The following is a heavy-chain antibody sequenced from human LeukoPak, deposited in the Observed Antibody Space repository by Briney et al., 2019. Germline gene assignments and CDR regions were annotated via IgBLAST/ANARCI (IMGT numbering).Heavy chain of an antibody. CDR2: IWNDGSNK. Sequence: GGSLRLSCAASGFTFSTYGMHWVRQAPGKGLEWVAVIWNDGSNKYYADSVKGRFTIFRDNSKNTLFLQMNSLRAEDTAVYYCATGLGGGSGSPDSWGQGTLVTVSS. J-gene: IGHJ4*02. V-gene: IGHV3-33*01. CDR3: ATGLGGGSGSPDS. CDR1: GFTFSTYG. D-gene: IGHD3-10*01.